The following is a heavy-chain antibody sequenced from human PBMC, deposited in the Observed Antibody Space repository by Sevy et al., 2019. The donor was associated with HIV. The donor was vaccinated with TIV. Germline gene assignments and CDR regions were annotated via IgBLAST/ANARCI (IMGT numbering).Heavy chain of an antibody. CDR2: IIEDGITR. D-gene: IGHD2-2*01. CDR1: GFNIRTYW. J-gene: IGHJ4*02. CDR3: VRAMLKADSL. Sequence: GGSLRLSCAASGFNIRTYWLLWFRQAPGKGREGGANIIEDGITRNNLDSVKGRFTISRDNAENSVFLQMHSLRVEDTTVYYCVRAMLKADSLWGQGTLVTVSS. V-gene: IGHV3-7*01.